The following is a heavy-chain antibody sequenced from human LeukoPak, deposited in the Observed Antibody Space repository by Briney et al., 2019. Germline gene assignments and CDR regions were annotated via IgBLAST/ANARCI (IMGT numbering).Heavy chain of an antibody. CDR2: MNPNSGNT. J-gene: IGHJ4*02. CDR1: GGTFSSYA. D-gene: IGHD2-2*02. V-gene: IGHV1-8*02. CDR3: ARGPLRGYCSSTSCYTHDY. Sequence: ASVKVSCKASGGTFSSYAISWVRQATGQGLEWMGWMNPNSGNTGYAQKFQGRVTMTRNTSISTAYMELSSLRSEDTAVYYCARGPLRGYCSSTSCYTHDYWGQGTLVTVSS.